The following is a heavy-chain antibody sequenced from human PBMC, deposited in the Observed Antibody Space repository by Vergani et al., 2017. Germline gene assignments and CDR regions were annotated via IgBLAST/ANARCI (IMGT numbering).Heavy chain of an antibody. J-gene: IGHJ3*02. V-gene: IGHV3-30-3*01. CDR3: SSDYEDAFDI. Sequence: VQLVESGGGLVQPGGSLRLSCAASGFTFSSYAMHWVRQAPGKGLEWVAVISYDGSNKYYADSVKGRFTISRDNSKNTLYLQMNSLRAEDTAVYYCSSDYEDAFDIWGQGTMVTVSS. D-gene: IGHD4-17*01. CDR2: ISYDGSNK. CDR1: GFTFSSYA.